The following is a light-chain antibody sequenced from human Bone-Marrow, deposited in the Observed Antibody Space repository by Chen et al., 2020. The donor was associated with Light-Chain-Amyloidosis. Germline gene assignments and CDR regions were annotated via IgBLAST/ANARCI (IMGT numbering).Light chain of an antibody. J-gene: IGLJ3*02. V-gene: IGLV1-47*01. Sequence: QSVLTPPPSASATPGQRVIISCSGSSSTIGNNYVYWYQQLPGTAPKLLIYNNSQRPSGVPDRISGSKSGTSASLAISGLRSEDESDYYCAAWDDSLSIWVFGGGTKVTVL. CDR1: SSTIGNNY. CDR2: NNS. CDR3: AAWDDSLSIWV.